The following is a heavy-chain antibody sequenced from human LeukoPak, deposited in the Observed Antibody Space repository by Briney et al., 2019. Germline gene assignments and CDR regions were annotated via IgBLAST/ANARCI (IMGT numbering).Heavy chain of an antibody. CDR2: ISSYNGDT. V-gene: IGHV1-18*01. J-gene: IGHJ6*02. CDR3: AREHDNRVPYYCGMDV. Sequence: ASVKVSCKTSGYIFTKHGISWVRQAPGQGLEWMAWISSYNGDTKYAQNFQGRVALTTDTSTSTAYMEVRSLRSDDTAVYYCAREHDNRVPYYCGMDVWGQGTTVTVSS. CDR1: GYIFTKHG. D-gene: IGHD3-22*01.